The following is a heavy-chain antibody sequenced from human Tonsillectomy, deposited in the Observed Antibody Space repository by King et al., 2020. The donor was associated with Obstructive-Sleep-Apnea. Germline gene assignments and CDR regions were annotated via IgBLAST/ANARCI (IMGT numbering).Heavy chain of an antibody. CDR3: AKGFSPGMSYYYFGMDV. CDR1: GFTFSSYG. CDR2: ISYDGSNK. J-gene: IGHJ6*02. D-gene: IGHD3/OR15-3a*01. Sequence: QLVQSGGGVVQPGRSLRLSCAASGFTFSSYGMHWVRQAPGKGLEWVAVISYDGSNKYYADSVKGRFTISRDNSKNTLYLQMNSLRAEDTAVYYCAKGFSPGMSYYYFGMDVWGQGTTVTVSS. V-gene: IGHV3-30*18.